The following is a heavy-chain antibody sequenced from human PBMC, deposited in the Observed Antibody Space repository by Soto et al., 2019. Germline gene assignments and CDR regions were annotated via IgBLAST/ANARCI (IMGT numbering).Heavy chain of an antibody. CDR1: GDSVPSNTAA. D-gene: IGHD6-19*01. V-gene: IGHV6-1*01. CDR2: THYRSNWRH. J-gene: IGHJ4*02. CDR3: ARGVVGRGFDL. Sequence: SQTLSLTCAISGDSVPSNTAAWNWSRSSPSRGLEWRGRTHYRSNWRHDYAVSVKSRITVNPDTSKNHFSLQLNSVTPDDTAVNYCARGVVGRGFDLWGQGTLVTVSS.